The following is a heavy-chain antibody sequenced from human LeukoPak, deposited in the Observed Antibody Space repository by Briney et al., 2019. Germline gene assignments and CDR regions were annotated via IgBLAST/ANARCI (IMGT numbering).Heavy chain of an antibody. CDR3: TTWNYDILTGYSI. CDR1: GFTFSNAW. Sequence: GGSLRLSCATSGFTFSNAWMNWVRQAPGKGLEWVGRIRSNSDGGTIDYAAPVKGRFTLSRDDSKTTLYLQMNSLQTEDTAVYYCTTWNYDILTGYSIWGQGTLVTVSS. J-gene: IGHJ4*02. D-gene: IGHD3-9*01. CDR2: IRSNSDGGTI. V-gene: IGHV3-15*07.